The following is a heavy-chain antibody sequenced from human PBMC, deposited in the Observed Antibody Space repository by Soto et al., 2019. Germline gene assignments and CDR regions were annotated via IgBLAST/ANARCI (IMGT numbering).Heavy chain of an antibody. CDR2: INHSGST. Sequence: SETLSLTCAVYGGSFSGYYWSWIRQPPGKGLEWIGEINHSGSTNYNPSLKSRVTISVDTYKNQFSLKLSFVTAADTAVYYCARGQRASDYGDYPFFDYWGQGTLVTVSS. D-gene: IGHD4-17*01. V-gene: IGHV4-34*01. CDR1: GGSFSGYY. J-gene: IGHJ4*02. CDR3: ARGQRASDYGDYPFFDY.